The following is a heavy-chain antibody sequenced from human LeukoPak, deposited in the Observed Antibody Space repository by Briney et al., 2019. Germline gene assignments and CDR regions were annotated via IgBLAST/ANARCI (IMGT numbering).Heavy chain of an antibody. CDR2: INPNSGGT. J-gene: IGHJ4*02. V-gene: IGHV1-2*06. D-gene: IGHD6-19*01. CDR3: ARSIRAVAYNFDY. CDR1: GYTFTGYY. Sequence: AASVKVSCKASGYTFTGYYMHWVRQAPGQGLEWMGRINPNSGGTNYAQKFQGRVTMTRDTSISTAYMELSRLRSDDTAVYYCARSIRAVAYNFDYWGQGTLVAVSS.